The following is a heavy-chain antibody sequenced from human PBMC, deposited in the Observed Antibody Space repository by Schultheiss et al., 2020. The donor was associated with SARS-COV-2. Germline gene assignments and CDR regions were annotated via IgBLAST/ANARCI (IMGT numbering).Heavy chain of an antibody. CDR3: ARQGMITFGGVIGPFFDY. V-gene: IGHV4-34*01. Sequence: SETLSLTCTVSGGSISSYYWSWIRQPPGKGLEWIGEINHSGSTNYNPSLKSRVTISVDTSKNQFSLKLSSVTAADTAVYYCARQGMITFGGVIGPFFDYWGQGTLVTVSS. CDR1: GGSISSYY. J-gene: IGHJ4*02. D-gene: IGHD3-16*02. CDR2: INHSGST.